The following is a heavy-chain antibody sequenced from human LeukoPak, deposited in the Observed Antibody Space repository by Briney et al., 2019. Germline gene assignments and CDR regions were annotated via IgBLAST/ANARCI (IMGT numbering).Heavy chain of an antibody. J-gene: IGHJ5*02. CDR2: IYYSGST. CDR1: GGSFSGYY. CDR3: ARRISEQQLVLAGDNWFDP. V-gene: IGHV4-59*08. Sequence: PSETLPLTCAVYGGSFSGYYWSWIRQPPGKGLEWIGYIYYSGSTNYNPSLKSRVTISVDTSKNQFSLKLSSVTAADTAVYYCARRISEQQLVLAGDNWFDPWGQGTLVTVSS. D-gene: IGHD6-13*01.